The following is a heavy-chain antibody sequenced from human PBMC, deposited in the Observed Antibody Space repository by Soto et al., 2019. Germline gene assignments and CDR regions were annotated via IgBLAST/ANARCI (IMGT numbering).Heavy chain of an antibody. Sequence: GGSLRLSCAASGVSFSSFSMNWVRQVPGKGLEWVSSISSSSSYIYYADSVKGRFTISRDNAKNSLYLQMNSLRAEDTAVYYCARGRRLRFLEWAIPNWFDPWGQGT. D-gene: IGHD3-3*01. J-gene: IGHJ5*02. CDR3: ARGRRLRFLEWAIPNWFDP. CDR2: ISSSSSYI. CDR1: GVSFSSFS. V-gene: IGHV3-21*01.